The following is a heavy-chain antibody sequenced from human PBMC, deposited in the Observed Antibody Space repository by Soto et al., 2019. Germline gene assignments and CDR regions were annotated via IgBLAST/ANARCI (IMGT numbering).Heavy chain of an antibody. CDR1: GFSFGGYA. CDR3: AKWGGYCAYYSEMDV. Sequence: EVQLVESGGDFVQPGGSLRLSCAGYGFSFGGYAMSWVRQAPGKGLEWISGVSGGGTSTYYAGSVMGRFTISRDSSVVYLQMNSLRADDTAVYYCAKWGGYCAYYSEMDVWGRGTTVTVSS. CDR2: VSGGGTST. J-gene: IGHJ6*02. V-gene: IGHV3-23*04. D-gene: IGHD5-12*01.